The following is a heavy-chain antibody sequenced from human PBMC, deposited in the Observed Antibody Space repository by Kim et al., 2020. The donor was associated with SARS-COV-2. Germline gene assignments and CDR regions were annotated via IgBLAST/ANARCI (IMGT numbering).Heavy chain of an antibody. D-gene: IGHD3-9*01. Sequence: GGSLRLSCAASGFSFTDAWMPWVRQAPGKGLEWVGRIKSRGGGETTYYAAPGQGRITIARADSKDTLYLKMNSPKSEDTAVFYCTRSSYLTRNACGIRGMDVWGQGTTVTVSS. J-gene: IGHJ6*02. CDR2: IKSRGGGETT. V-gene: IGHV3-15*01. CDR3: TRSSYLTRNACGIRGMDV. CDR1: GFSFTDAW.